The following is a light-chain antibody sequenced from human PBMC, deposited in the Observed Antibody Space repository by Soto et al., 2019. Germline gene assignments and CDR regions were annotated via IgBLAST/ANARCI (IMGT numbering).Light chain of an antibody. Sequence: EIVLTQSPGTLSLSPGERATLSCRASQSVSSSYLAWYQQKPGQAPRVXIYGASSRATGIPDRFSGSGSGTESTLTISRLDPEDFEVYYCQLYGSSLVTFGQGTKVDIK. J-gene: IGKJ2*01. V-gene: IGKV3-20*01. CDR3: QLYGSSLVT. CDR1: QSVSSSY. CDR2: GAS.